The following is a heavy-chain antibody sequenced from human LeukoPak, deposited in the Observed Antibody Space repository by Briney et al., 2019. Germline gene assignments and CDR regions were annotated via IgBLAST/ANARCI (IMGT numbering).Heavy chain of an antibody. CDR1: GFTVSSNY. CDR3: ATGKLDASGFDFMLPF. J-gene: IGHJ4*02. V-gene: IGHV3-53*05. Sequence: PGGSLRLSCAASGFTVSSNYMSWVRQAPGKGLEWVSVIYSGGSTYYADSVKGRFTISRDNSKNTLYLQMNSLRLEDTAIYYCATGKLDASGFDFMLPFWGQGTLVSVSS. CDR2: IYSGGST. D-gene: IGHD5-12*01.